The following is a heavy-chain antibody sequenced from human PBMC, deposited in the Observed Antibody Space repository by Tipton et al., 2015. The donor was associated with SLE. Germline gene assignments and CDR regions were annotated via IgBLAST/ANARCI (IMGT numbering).Heavy chain of an antibody. D-gene: IGHD3-10*01. Sequence: SLRLSCAASGFTFSSFGMHWVRQAPGKGLEWVATIWYDGSNEYYADSVKGRFTISRDNSKNTLYLQMNSLRAEDTAVYYCASWLGGYYGMDVGGQGTTVTVSS. CDR2: IWYDGSNE. CDR1: GFTFSSFG. CDR3: ASWLGGYYGMDV. J-gene: IGHJ6*02. V-gene: IGHV3-30*02.